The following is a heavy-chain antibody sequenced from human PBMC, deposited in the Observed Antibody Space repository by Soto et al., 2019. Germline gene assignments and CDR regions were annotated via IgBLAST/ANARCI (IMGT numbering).Heavy chain of an antibody. Sequence: QTLSLTCDSCGDSVSSNSAAWNCIRQPPSRFLEWLGRTYYRSKWYSDYAVSVKSRITINPDTSKNQFSLQLNSVTPEDAAMYYCARIVGGSSDYWGQGTLVTSPQ. V-gene: IGHV6-1*01. CDR3: ARIVGGSSDY. J-gene: IGHJ4*02. CDR1: GDSVSSNSAA. CDR2: TYYRSKWYS. D-gene: IGHD2-15*01.